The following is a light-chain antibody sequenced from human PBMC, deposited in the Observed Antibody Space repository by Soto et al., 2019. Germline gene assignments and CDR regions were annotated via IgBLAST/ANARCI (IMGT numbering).Light chain of an antibody. CDR3: KQYYTSSRT. CDR1: QSISTW. CDR2: KAS. Sequence: DIQMTQSPSTLSATAGDRVTITCRASQSISTWLAWYQHKPGKAPKLLIYKASSLEGGVPSRFSGSGSGTDFTLTIRSLQPDDFATYYCKQYYTSSRTFGQGTKVDIK. V-gene: IGKV1-5*03. J-gene: IGKJ1*01.